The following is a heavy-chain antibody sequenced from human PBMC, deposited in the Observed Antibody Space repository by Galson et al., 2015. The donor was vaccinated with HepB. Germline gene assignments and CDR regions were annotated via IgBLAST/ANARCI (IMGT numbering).Heavy chain of an antibody. CDR3: AREGGSHDSSGWGWFDP. D-gene: IGHD3-22*01. J-gene: IGHJ5*02. V-gene: IGHV7-4-1*02. CDR2: INTNTGNP. CDR1: GYTFTSYA. Sequence: SCKASGYTFTSYAMNWVRQAPGQGLEWLGWINTNTGNPTYAQGFTGRFVFSLDTSVSTAYLQISSLKAEDTAVYYCAREGGSHDSSGWGWFDPWGQGTLVTVSS.